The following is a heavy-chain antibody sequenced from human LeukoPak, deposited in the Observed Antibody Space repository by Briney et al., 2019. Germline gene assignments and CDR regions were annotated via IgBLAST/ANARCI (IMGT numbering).Heavy chain of an antibody. D-gene: IGHD4-17*01. CDR1: GGSISSYY. Sequence: SETLSLTCTVSGGSISSYYWSWIRQPPGRGLEWIGYIYYSGSTNYNPSLKSRVTISIDTSKNQFSLKLTSVTAADTAVYYCARLRRNYYYMDVWGKGTTVTVSS. V-gene: IGHV4-59*08. CDR2: IYYSGST. J-gene: IGHJ6*03. CDR3: ARLRRNYYYMDV.